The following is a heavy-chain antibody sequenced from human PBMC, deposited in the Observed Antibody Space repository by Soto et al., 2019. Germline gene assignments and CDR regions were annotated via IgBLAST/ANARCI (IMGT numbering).Heavy chain of an antibody. Sequence: GGSLRLSCAASGFAFSTYGMHWVRQAPGKGLEWVALISYDGGDFYYADAVKGRFTISRDNSKHTLSLQMDSLRVEDTAVYYCAKDFGAWSDSWGQGTLVTVSS. V-gene: IGHV3-30*18. J-gene: IGHJ5*01. CDR2: ISYDGGDF. CDR1: GFAFSTYG. CDR3: AKDFGAWSDS. D-gene: IGHD3-10*01.